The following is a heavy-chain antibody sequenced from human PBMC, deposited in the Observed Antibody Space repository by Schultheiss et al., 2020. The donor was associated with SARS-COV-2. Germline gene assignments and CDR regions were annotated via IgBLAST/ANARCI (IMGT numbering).Heavy chain of an antibody. J-gene: IGHJ4*02. CDR2: INPDGSTI. CDR1: GFSVSTYW. D-gene: IGHD3-16*01. Sequence: GGSLRLSCAASGFSVSTYWMHWVRQAPGKGLVWVSRINPDGSTIDYADAVKGRFTISRDNAKKTLYLQMNSLRGEDTAVYYCATDLAGEEDHWGQGTLVTVSS. CDR3: ATDLAGEEDH. V-gene: IGHV3-74*01.